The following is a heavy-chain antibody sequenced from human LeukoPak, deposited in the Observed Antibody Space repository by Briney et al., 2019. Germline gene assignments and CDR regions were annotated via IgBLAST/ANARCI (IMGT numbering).Heavy chain of an antibody. V-gene: IGHV1-2*02. J-gene: IGHJ6*02. D-gene: IGHD6-13*01. Sequence: ASVKVSCKASGYTFTGYYMHWVRQAPGQGLEWMGWINPNSGGTNYAQKLQGRVTLTTDTSTSTAYMELWSLRSDDTAVYYCARDPSIAAAGLYNYYGMDVWGQGTTVTVSS. CDR1: GYTFTGYY. CDR3: ARDPSIAAAGLYNYYGMDV. CDR2: INPNSGGT.